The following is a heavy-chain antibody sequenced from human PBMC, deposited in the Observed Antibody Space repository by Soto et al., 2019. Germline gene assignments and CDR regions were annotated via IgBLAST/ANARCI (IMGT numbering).Heavy chain of an antibody. J-gene: IGHJ5*02. D-gene: IGHD6-13*01. CDR3: ARDLAAGDL. CDR1: GSPFFNYY. V-gene: IGHV1-46*01. Sequence: ASGKVSCKASGSPFFNYYIHWVRQAPGQGLEWMAIINPMGGSTNYAQEFQGRVTLTSDTSTSTVYMELSSLRFEDTALFYCARDLAAGDLWGQGTLVTVSS. CDR2: INPMGGST.